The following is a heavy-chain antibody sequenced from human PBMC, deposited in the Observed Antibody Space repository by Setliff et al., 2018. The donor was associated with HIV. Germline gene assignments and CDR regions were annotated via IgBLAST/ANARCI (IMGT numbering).Heavy chain of an antibody. D-gene: IGHD3-10*01. CDR2: IIPMFGTS. Sequence: SVKVSCKSSGGTSKTFALNWVRQAPGQGLEWMGRIIPMFGTSSYAQKFQSRITIVADKLTSASYMELSSLRSEDTAVYYCARDGSSYYGSGSYTWFDPWGQGTLVTVSS. CDR1: GGTSKTFA. V-gene: IGHV1-69*06. CDR3: ARDGSSYYGSGSYTWFDP. J-gene: IGHJ5*02.